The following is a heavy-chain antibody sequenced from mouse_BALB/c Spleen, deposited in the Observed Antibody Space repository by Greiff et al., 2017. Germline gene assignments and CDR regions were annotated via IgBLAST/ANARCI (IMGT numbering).Heavy chain of an antibody. CDR1: GYTFSSYW. J-gene: IGHJ1*01. CDR3: ARGGLLRYPRPFDV. D-gene: IGHD1-1*01. V-gene: IGHV1-9*01. CDR2: ILPGSGST. Sequence: QVQLQQSGAELMKPGASVKISCKATGYTFSSYWIEWVKQRPGHGLEWIGEILPGSGSTNYNEKFKGKATFTADTSSNTAYMQLSSLTSEDSAVYDCARGGLLRYPRPFDVWGAGTTVTVSS.